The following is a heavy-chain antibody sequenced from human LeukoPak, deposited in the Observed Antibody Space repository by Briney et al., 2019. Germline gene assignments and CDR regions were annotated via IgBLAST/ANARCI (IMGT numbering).Heavy chain of an antibody. CDR3: ARGGDNWYYFDY. CDR1: GFTFSSYW. CDR2: INSDGSST. V-gene: IGHV3-74*01. Sequence: PGRSLRPSCAASGFTFSSYWMHWVRQAPGKGLVWVSRINSDGSSTNYADSVKGRFTISRDNAKNTPYLQMNSLRAEDTAVYYCARGGDNWYYFDYWGQGTLVTASS. J-gene: IGHJ4*02. D-gene: IGHD1-20*01.